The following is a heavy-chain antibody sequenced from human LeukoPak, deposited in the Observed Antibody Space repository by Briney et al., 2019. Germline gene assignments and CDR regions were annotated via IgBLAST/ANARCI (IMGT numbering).Heavy chain of an antibody. CDR2: INPSGGST. CDR1: GYTFTSYY. Sequence: ASVKVSCKASGYTFTSYYMHWVRQAPGQGLEWMGIINPSGGSTSYAQKFQGRVTMTRDTSTSTVYMELSSLGSEDMAVYYCAREFGSQVDTAMVMSFDYWGQGTLVTVSS. J-gene: IGHJ4*02. D-gene: IGHD5-18*01. V-gene: IGHV1-46*01. CDR3: AREFGSQVDTAMVMSFDY.